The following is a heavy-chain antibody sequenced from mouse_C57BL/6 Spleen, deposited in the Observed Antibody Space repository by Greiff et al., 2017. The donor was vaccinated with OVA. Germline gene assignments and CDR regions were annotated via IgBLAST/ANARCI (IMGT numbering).Heavy chain of an antibody. CDR1: GYTFTSYT. D-gene: IGHD2-3*01. Sequence: QVQLQQSGAELARPGASVKMSCKASGYTFTSYTMHWVKQRPGQGLEWIGYINPSSGYTKYNQKFKDKATLTADKSSSTAYMQLSSLTSEDSAVYDGARWDGYNEYFDVWGTGTTVTVSS. J-gene: IGHJ1*03. CDR2: INPSSGYT. CDR3: ARWDGYNEYFDV. V-gene: IGHV1-4*01.